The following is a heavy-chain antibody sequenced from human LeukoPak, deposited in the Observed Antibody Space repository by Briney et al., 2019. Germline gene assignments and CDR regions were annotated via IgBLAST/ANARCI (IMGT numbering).Heavy chain of an antibody. V-gene: IGHV4-59*01. D-gene: IGHD6-13*01. Sequence: SETLSLTCTVSGGSISSYYWSWIRQPPGKGLEWIGYIYYSGSTNYNPSLKSRVTISVDTSKNQFSLKLSSVTAADTAVYYCARGLEAAGTWLDYWGQGTLVTVSS. CDR2: IYYSGST. CDR3: ARGLEAAGTWLDY. J-gene: IGHJ4*02. CDR1: GGSISSYY.